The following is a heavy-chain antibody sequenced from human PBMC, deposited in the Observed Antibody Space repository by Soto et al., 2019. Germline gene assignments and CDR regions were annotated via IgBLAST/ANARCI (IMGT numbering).Heavy chain of an antibody. Sequence: GGSLRLSCAASGFTVSSYYMSWVRQAPEKGLEWVSVIYAGGSTYYAESVKGRFTISRDNSKDTVYLQMNSLRAEDTAVYYCARVLYNDFAWGQGTLVTVSS. CDR3: ARVLYNDFA. D-gene: IGHD1-20*01. V-gene: IGHV3-66*01. CDR2: IYAGGST. CDR1: GFTVSSYY. J-gene: IGHJ5*02.